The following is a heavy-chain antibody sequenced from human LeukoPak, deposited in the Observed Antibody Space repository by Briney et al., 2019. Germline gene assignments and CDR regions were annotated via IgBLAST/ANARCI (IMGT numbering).Heavy chain of an antibody. CDR2: ISSGSSHI. J-gene: IGHJ4*02. D-gene: IGHD6-19*01. CDR1: GFNFDSYT. V-gene: IGHV3-21*01. Sequence: GGSLRLSCAASGFNFDSYTMTWVRQAPGKGLECVSSISSGSSHIYYAGSMKGRFTISRDNAKNSLYLQMNSLRAEDTAVYYYARFLTVAVVPQRVDCWGQGTLVTVSS. CDR3: ARFLTVAVVPQRVDC.